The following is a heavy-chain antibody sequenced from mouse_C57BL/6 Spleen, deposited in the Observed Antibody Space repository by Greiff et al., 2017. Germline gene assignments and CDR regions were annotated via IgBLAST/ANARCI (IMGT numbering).Heavy chain of an antibody. CDR2: IDPNSGGT. Sequence: QVQLQQPGAELVKPGASVKLSCKASGYTFTSYWMHWVKQRPGRGLEWIGRIDPNSGGTKYNEKFKSKATLTVDKPSSTAYMQLSSLTSDDSAVYYCARGGYYGYYAMDYWGQGTSVTVSS. J-gene: IGHJ4*01. CDR3: ARGGYYGYYAMDY. D-gene: IGHD1-1*01. CDR1: GYTFTSYW. V-gene: IGHV1-72*01.